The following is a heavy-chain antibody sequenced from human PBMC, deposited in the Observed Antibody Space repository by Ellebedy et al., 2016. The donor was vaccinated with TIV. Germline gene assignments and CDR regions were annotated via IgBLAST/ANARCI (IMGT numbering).Heavy chain of an antibody. J-gene: IGHJ4*02. Sequence: GGSLRLSXAASGFAFSNYAMSWVRQAPGKGLEWVSAISGSGGSTYYADSVKGRFTISRDNSKNTLYLQMNSLRAEDTAVYYCAKGIRRGSWDFDYWGQGTLVTVSS. V-gene: IGHV3-23*01. D-gene: IGHD6-13*01. CDR1: GFAFSNYA. CDR2: ISGSGGST. CDR3: AKGIRRGSWDFDY.